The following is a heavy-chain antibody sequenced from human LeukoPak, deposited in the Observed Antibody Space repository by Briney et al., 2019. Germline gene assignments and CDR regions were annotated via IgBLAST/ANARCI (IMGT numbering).Heavy chain of an antibody. D-gene: IGHD2-15*01. CDR2: IKQDGSEK. J-gene: IGHJ6*03. Sequence: GGSLRLSCAASGFTFSSYWMSWVRQAPGKGLEWVANIKQDGSEKYYVDSVKGRYTISRDNAKNSLYLQMNSLRAEDTAVYYCARLRCSGGSCWGFYYYYYMDVWGKGTTVTVSS. CDR1: GFTFSSYW. V-gene: IGHV3-7*01. CDR3: ARLRCSGGSCWGFYYYYYMDV.